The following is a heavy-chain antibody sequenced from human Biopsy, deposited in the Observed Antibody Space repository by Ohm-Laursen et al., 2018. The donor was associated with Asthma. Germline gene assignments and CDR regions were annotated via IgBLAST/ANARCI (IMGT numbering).Heavy chain of an antibody. J-gene: IGHJ4*02. CDR1: GFAVSRDH. D-gene: IGHD6-19*01. CDR3: ARGYSSGWSHYYFDY. V-gene: IGHV3-53*01. Sequence: ETLSLTCAASGFAVSRDHMFWVRQAPGKGLEWVSVIYSGGTSHTADSVRGRFTISRDYSKNTLHLQMHSLRVEDTAVYYCARGYSSGWSHYYFDYWGQGTLVTVSS. CDR2: IYSGGTS.